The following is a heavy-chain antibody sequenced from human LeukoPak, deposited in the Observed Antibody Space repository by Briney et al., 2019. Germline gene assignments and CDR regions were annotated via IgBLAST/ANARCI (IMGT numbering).Heavy chain of an antibody. CDR1: GGTFSSYA. CDR3: ARDSADIVVVPAAMRRFDY. J-gene: IGHJ4*02. CDR2: IIPIFGTA. V-gene: IGHV1-69*05. D-gene: IGHD2-2*01. Sequence: ASVKVSCKASGGTFSSYAISWVRQAPGQGLEWMGRIIPIFGTANYAQKFQGRVTITTDESTSTAYMELSSLRSEDTAVYYCARDSADIVVVPAAMRRFDYWGQGTLVTVPS.